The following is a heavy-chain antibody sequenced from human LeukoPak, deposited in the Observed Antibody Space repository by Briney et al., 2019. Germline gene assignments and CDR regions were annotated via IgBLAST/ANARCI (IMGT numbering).Heavy chain of an antibody. Sequence: SETLSLTCAVSRGSPRAYYGTSIRQSAGPGLRWIREINHSGSTDYTPSLKSRVTISVDTSKNQISMKLSSVTAADTAVYYCARGRSSGWSVWGQGTLVTVSS. J-gene: IGHJ4*02. V-gene: IGHV4-34*01. D-gene: IGHD6-19*01. CDR3: ARGRSSGWSV. CDR2: INHSGST. CDR1: RGSPRAYY.